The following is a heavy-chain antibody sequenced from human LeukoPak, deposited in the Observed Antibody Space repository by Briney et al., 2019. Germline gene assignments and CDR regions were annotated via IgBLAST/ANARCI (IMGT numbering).Heavy chain of an antibody. Sequence: GGSLRLSCAASGFTFSIYGMSWVRQAPGRGLEWVSAMSGSGGSTYYADSVKGRFTISRDNAKNSLYLQMNSLRAEDTAVYYCARGRAAAGHFDLWGQGTLVTVSS. CDR3: ARGRAAAGHFDL. V-gene: IGHV3-23*01. CDR1: GFTFSIYG. CDR2: MSGSGGST. J-gene: IGHJ4*02. D-gene: IGHD6-13*01.